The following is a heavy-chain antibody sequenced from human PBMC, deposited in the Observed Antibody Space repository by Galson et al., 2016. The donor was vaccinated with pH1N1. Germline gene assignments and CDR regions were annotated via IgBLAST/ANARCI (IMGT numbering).Heavy chain of an antibody. J-gene: IGHJ4*02. CDR3: ARDAGNQGSGWYYFDC. Sequence: SLRLSCAASGFTFGNYWMHWVRQVPGKGLEWVANIKEDGSETYYVDSVRGRFTISRDNAKNSLYLQMNNLRAEDTAVYDCARDAGNQGSGWYYFDCWGQGTLVTVSS. V-gene: IGHV3-7*03. CDR1: GFTFGNYW. D-gene: IGHD6-19*01. CDR2: IKEDGSET.